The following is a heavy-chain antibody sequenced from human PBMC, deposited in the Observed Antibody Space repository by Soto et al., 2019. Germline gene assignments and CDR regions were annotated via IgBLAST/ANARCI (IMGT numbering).Heavy chain of an antibody. CDR2: IYWDDDK. J-gene: IGHJ3*02. Sequence: QITLKESGPPLVKPTQTLTLTCTFSGFSLSTSGVGVGWIRQPPGKALEWLALIYWDDDKRYSPSLKSRLTITKDTSKNQVVLTMTNMDPVDTATYYCAHIVPWLPPGGGFDIWGQGTMVTVSS. CDR1: GFSLSTSGVG. V-gene: IGHV2-5*02. CDR3: AHIVPWLPPGGGFDI. D-gene: IGHD6-19*01.